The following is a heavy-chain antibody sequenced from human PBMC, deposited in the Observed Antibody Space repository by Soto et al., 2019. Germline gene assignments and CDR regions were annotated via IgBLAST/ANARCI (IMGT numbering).Heavy chain of an antibody. Sequence: AGGSLRLCCASSGFTFSDYYMSWIRQAPGKGLEWVAYISAGGSDIYYGDSVKGRFTVSRDNTKKSLYLQMSNLRADDTAIYYCASLPQGYYDRSGRLVDYWGHGTLVTVSS. D-gene: IGHD3-22*01. CDR3: ASLPQGYYDRSGRLVDY. CDR1: GFTFSDYY. J-gene: IGHJ4*01. CDR2: ISAGGSDI. V-gene: IGHV3-11*01.